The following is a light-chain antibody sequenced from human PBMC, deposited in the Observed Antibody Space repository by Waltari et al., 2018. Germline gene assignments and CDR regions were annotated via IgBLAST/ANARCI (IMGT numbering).Light chain of an antibody. CDR1: SADVGIYNY. V-gene: IGLV2-8*01. CDR2: EVS. J-gene: IGLJ2*01. CDR3: SSYADSNSLL. Sequence: QSALTQPPSASGSPGQSVTIYCTGTSADVGIYNYVSWYQQHPGKAPKLLIFEVSKRPSGVPDRFSGSKSGNTASLTVSGLQAEDEADYYCSSYADSNSLLFGGGTKVTVL.